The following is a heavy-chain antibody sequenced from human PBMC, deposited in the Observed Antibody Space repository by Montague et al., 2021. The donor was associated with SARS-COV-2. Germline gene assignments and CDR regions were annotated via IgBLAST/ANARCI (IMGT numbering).Heavy chain of an antibody. V-gene: IGHV4-34*01. CDR1: GGSFSGYY. CDR3: ARLRDGVIPSPILGIGGYFTYYYLDV. J-gene: IGHJ6*03. D-gene: IGHD2-21*01. Sequence: SETLSLTCAVHGGSFSGYYWNWIRQPPGKGLEWIGEINHGGNTNYNPSLKNRLTISVDTSKNQFSLKLTSVAATDTAVYYCARLRDGVIPSPILGIGGYFTYYYLDVWGKGTTVTVSS. CDR2: INHGGNT.